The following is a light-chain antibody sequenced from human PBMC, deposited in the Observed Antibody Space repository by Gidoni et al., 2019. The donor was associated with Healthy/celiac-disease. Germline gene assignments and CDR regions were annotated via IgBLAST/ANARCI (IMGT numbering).Light chain of an antibody. CDR3: LLSYSGARV. Sequence: QAVVTQEPSLTVSPGGQVTLTCGSSTGAVTSGHYPYWFQQKPGQAPRTLIYDPSTKPAWTPARFSGSLLGGKAALTLSGAQPEYEAEYYCLLSYSGARVFGGGTKLTVL. V-gene: IGLV7-46*01. CDR2: DPS. J-gene: IGLJ2*01. CDR1: TGAVTSGHY.